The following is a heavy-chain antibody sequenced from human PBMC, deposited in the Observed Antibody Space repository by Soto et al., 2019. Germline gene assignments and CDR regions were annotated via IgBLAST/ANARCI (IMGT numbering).Heavy chain of an antibody. CDR2: IIPIFGTA. V-gene: IGHV1-69*01. CDR3: ARDSVVVAATLYYYYGMDV. J-gene: IGHJ6*02. Sequence: QVQLVQSGAEVKKPGSSVKVSCKASGGTFSSYAISWVRQAPGQGLEWMGGIIPIFGTANYAQKFQGRVTITAHEATSTAYMELSSLRSEDTAVYYCARDSVVVAATLYYYYGMDVWGQGTTVTVSS. D-gene: IGHD2-15*01. CDR1: GGTFSSYA.